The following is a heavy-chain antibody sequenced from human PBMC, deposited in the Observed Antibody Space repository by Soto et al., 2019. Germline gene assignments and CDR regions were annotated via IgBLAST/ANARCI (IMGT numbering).Heavy chain of an antibody. D-gene: IGHD1-1*01. CDR2: ITGSSNYI. V-gene: IGHV3-21*02. J-gene: IGHJ4*02. CDR1: GFTFSSYS. Sequence: EVRLVESGGGLVKPGGSLRLSCGASGFTFSSYSMCWVRQAPGKGLEWISSITGSSNYIYYADSVRGRFTISRDNTQNSLYLQMKSLRAEDAAVSYCARAVSGTYSSATPVDYWGQGTLVTVSS. CDR3: ARAVSGTYSSATPVDY.